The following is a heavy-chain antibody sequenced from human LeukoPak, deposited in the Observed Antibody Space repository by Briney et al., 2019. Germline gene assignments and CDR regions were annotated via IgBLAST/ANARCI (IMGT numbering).Heavy chain of an antibody. D-gene: IGHD3-16*01. Sequence: SLTISCKGSGYSLTSYWIGWVRQMPGKALEWMGIIYPGDSDTRYSPSFQGQVTISADKSISTAYLQWSSLQASDTAMYYCARHLTAVYYYYGMDVWGQGTTVTVSS. CDR1: GYSLTSYW. CDR3: ARHLTAVYYYYGMDV. V-gene: IGHV5-51*01. CDR2: IYPGDSDT. J-gene: IGHJ6*02.